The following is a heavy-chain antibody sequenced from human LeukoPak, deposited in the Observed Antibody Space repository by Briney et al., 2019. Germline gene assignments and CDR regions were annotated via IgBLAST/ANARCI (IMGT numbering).Heavy chain of an antibody. V-gene: IGHV5-51*01. CDR1: GYSFTSYW. CDR3: ARLGTSSSLVVGVRYYFDY. CDR2: IYPGDSDT. D-gene: IGHD6-13*01. Sequence: GESLKISCKGSGYSFTSYWIGWVRQMPGKGLEWMGIIYPGDSDTRYSPSFQGQVTTSADKSISTAYLQWSSLKASDTAMYYCARLGTSSSLVVGVRYYFDYWGQGTLVTVSS. J-gene: IGHJ4*02.